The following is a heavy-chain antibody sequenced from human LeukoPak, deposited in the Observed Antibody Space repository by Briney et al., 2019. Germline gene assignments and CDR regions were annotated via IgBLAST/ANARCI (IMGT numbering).Heavy chain of an antibody. V-gene: IGHV5-51*01. CDR3: ATRQGRLNWFDP. CDR2: IYPDDSDT. J-gene: IGHJ5*02. CDR1: GYSFTSYW. D-gene: IGHD4-11*01. Sequence: GESLKISCKVSGYSFTSYWIGWVRQMPGKGLEWVGIIYPDDSDTRYSPSVQDQVTISADKSISTAYLQWSSLKASDTAMYYCATRQGRLNWFDPWGQGTLVTVSS.